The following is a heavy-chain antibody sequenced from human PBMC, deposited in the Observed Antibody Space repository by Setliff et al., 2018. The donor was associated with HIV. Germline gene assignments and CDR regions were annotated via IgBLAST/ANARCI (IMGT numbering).Heavy chain of an antibody. CDR3: AKVKVPTTDLYFLDY. CDR1: GFIFSSYA. V-gene: IGHV3-30*02. J-gene: IGHJ4*02. Sequence: SLRLSCAASGFIFSSYAMHWVRQAPGKGLEWVACVRYDESNKYYAESVKDRFTISRDNSKNMVYLQMSSLRAEDTALYYCAKVKVPTTDLYFLDYWGQGTPVTVSS. CDR2: VRYDESNK. D-gene: IGHD1-1*01.